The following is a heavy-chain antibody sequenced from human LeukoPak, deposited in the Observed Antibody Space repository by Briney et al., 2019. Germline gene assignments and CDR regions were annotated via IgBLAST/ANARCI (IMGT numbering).Heavy chain of an antibody. CDR3: ARGTYYYDATGYYGAFDY. CDR1: GFTFDDYG. V-gene: IGHV3-20*04. J-gene: IGHJ4*02. Sequence: GGSLRLACAVSGFTFDDYGMNWVRQAPGKGLGWVSGINWNGDNTGYADCVKGRFTISRDNAKNSLSLQMSSLRVEDTALSYCARGTYYYDATGYYGAFDYWGQGILVTVSS. CDR2: INWNGDNT. D-gene: IGHD3-22*01.